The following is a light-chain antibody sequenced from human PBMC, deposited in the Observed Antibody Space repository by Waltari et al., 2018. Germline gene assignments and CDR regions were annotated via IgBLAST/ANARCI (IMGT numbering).Light chain of an antibody. CDR2: WAS. Sequence: DIVMTQSPDSLAVSLGERATINCKSSQSLLGSSNNKNFLTWYQQKPGQQPKVLMYWASTRESGVPDRFRGSGSGTDFTLTISSLQAEDVALYYCQQYYGSPYTFGQGTRLEIK. CDR3: QQYYGSPYT. V-gene: IGKV4-1*01. J-gene: IGKJ2*01. CDR1: QSLLGSSNNKNF.